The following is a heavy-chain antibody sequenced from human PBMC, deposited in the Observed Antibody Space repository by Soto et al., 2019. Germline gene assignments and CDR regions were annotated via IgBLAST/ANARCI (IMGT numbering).Heavy chain of an antibody. CDR1: GGTFSSYA. Sequence: QVQLVQSGAEVKKPGSSVKVSCKASGGTFSSYAISWVRQAPGQGLEWMGGIIPIFGTANYAQKFQGRVTITADESTSTAYMELSSPRSEDTAVYYCARVIAAAGMNWFDPWGQGTLVTVSS. J-gene: IGHJ5*02. V-gene: IGHV1-69*12. D-gene: IGHD6-13*01. CDR2: IIPIFGTA. CDR3: ARVIAAAGMNWFDP.